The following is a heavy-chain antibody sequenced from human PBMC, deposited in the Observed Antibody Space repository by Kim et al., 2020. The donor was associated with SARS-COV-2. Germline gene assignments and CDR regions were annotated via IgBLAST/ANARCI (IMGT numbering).Heavy chain of an antibody. J-gene: IGHJ4*01. V-gene: IGHV3-33*06. CDR2: IWYDGSNK. Sequence: GGSLRLSCVASGFTFSSYGMHWVRQAPGKGLEWVAVIWYDGSNKYYADSVKGRFTISRDNSKNTLYLQMNSLRAEDTAVYNCAKAPYGSGSYGHFDYWG. CDR3: AKAPYGSGSYGHFDY. CDR1: GFTFSSYG. D-gene: IGHD3-10*01.